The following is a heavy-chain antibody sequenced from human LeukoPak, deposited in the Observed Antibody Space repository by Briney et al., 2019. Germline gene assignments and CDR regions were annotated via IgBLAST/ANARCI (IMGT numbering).Heavy chain of an antibody. CDR1: GYSISSGYY. CDR2: IYHSGST. CDR3: ARITMVRGVRGDAFDI. V-gene: IGHV4-38-2*02. J-gene: IGHJ3*02. Sequence: PSETLSLTCTVSGYSISSGYYWGWIRQPPGKGLEWIGSIYHSGSTYYNPSLKSRVTISVDTSKNQFSLKMSSVTAADTAVYYCARITMVRGVRGDAFDIWGQGTMVTVSS. D-gene: IGHD3-10*01.